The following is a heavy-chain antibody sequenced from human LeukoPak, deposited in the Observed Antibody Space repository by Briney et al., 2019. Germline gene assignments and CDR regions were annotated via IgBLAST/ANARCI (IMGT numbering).Heavy chain of an antibody. J-gene: IGHJ4*02. V-gene: IGHV1-69*05. CDR1: GGTFSSYA. Sequence: ASVKVSCKASGGTFSSYAISWVRQAPGQGLEWMGGIIPIFGTANYAQKFQGRVTITTGESTSTAHMELSSLRSEDTAVYYCASQASYGYAFDYWGQGTLVTVSS. CDR3: ASQASYGYAFDY. D-gene: IGHD5-18*01. CDR2: IIPIFGTA.